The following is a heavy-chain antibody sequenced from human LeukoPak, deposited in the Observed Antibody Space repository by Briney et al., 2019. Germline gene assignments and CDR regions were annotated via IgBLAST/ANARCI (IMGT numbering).Heavy chain of an antibody. CDR1: GGSISRNSYS. Sequence: SETLSLTRTVSGGSISRNSYSWGWIRQPPGKGLEWIGSISDSGTIHYNPSLKSQVTILVDTSKKQVSLKVNAVTAADTAVYYCARHVTADNWFDPWGQGTLVTVSS. V-gene: IGHV4-39*01. CDR2: ISDSGTI. CDR3: ARHVTADNWFDP. J-gene: IGHJ5*02.